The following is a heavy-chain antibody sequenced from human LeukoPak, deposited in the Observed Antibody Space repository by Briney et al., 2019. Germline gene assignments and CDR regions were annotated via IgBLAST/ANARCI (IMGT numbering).Heavy chain of an antibody. Sequence: SQTLSLTCTVSGGSITGYYLTWVRQPPGRGLEWVGNIYYSASTDYNPSLKSRGTISVGESKNQFSLKLTSVTTADPAVYYCARGALGSSWSDLWGQGMLVTVSS. CDR1: GGSITGYY. J-gene: IGHJ5*02. D-gene: IGHD6-13*01. CDR2: IYYSAST. V-gene: IGHV4-59*01. CDR3: ARGALGSSWSDL.